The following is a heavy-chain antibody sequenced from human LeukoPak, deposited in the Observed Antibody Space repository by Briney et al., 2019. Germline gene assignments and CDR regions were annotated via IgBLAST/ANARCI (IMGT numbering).Heavy chain of an antibody. V-gene: IGHV3-15*01. J-gene: IGHJ3*02. CDR1: GFTFSNAW. D-gene: IGHD1-26*01. CDR3: TTERQELLVLDAFDI. Sequence: PGGSLRLSCAASGFTFSNAWMSWVRQAPGKGLEWVGRIKSKTDGGTTDYAAPVKGRFAISRDDSKNTLYLQMNSLKTEDTAVYYCTTERQELLVLDAFDIWGQGTMVTASS. CDR2: IKSKTDGGTT.